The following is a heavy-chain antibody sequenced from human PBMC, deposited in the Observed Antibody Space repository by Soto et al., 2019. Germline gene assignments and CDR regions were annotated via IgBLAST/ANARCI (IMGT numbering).Heavy chain of an antibody. CDR2: IYYSGST. J-gene: IGHJ2*01. CDR1: GCTISSRGYY. D-gene: IGHD2-15*01. V-gene: IGHV4-39*01. Sequence: PSETMYLTITVSGCTISSRGYYWGWIRQPPGKGLEWIGSIYYSGSTYYNPSLKSRVTISVDTSKNQFSLKLSSVTAADTAVYYCARRYCSGGSCGEWYFDLWGRGTLVTVSS. CDR3: ARRYCSGGSCGEWYFDL.